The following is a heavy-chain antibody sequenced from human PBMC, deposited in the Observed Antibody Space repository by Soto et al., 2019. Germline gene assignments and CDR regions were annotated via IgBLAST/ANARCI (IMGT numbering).Heavy chain of an antibody. CDR3: AREGGSYYYDSSGYYHLGY. Sequence: QVQLQESGPGLVKPSQTLSLTCTVSGGSISSGDYYWSWIRQPPGKGLEWIGYIYYSGSTYYNPSLKSRVTISVDTSKTQFSLKLSSVTAADTAVYYCAREGGSYYYDSSGYYHLGYWGQGTLVTVSS. CDR1: GGSISSGDYY. D-gene: IGHD3-22*01. J-gene: IGHJ4*02. CDR2: IYYSGST. V-gene: IGHV4-30-4*01.